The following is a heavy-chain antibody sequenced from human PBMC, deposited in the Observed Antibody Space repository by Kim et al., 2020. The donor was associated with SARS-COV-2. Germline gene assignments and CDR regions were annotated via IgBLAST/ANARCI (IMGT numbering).Heavy chain of an antibody. D-gene: IGHD3-16*01. Sequence: PSLKSRVTISIDTSKNQFSLRLTSVTAADTAVYYCARTVGGWTYYYYGMDVWGQGTTVTVSS. V-gene: IGHV4-59*01. J-gene: IGHJ6*02. CDR3: ARTVGGWTYYYYGMDV.